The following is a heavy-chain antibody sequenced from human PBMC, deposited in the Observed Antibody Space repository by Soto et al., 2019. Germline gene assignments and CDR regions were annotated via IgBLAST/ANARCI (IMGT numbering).Heavy chain of an antibody. CDR1: GFTFSDYY. V-gene: IGHV3-11*01. CDR2: ISSSGSTI. D-gene: IGHD2-2*01. Sequence: GGSLRLSCAASGFTFSDYYMSWIRQAPGKGQEWVSYISSSGSTIYYAESVKGRFTISRDNAKNSLYLQMNSFLFVYTAVYYCARCIPAEFDPWGQGTLVTVSS. CDR3: ARCIPAEFDP. J-gene: IGHJ5*02.